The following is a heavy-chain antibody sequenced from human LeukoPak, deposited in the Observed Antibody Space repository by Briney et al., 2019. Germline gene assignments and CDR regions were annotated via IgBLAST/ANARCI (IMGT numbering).Heavy chain of an antibody. CDR1: GYSFPRCY. CDR2: INPSDDTT. Sequence: ASVKVSCKASGYSFPRCYLHWVRQAPGQGLEWMGIINPSDDTTTHAQKFQGRVTMTSDTSTSTVYMELSSLRSEDTAVYYCARDLRHHSGIAVSPFDYWGQGTLVTVSS. CDR3: ARDLRHHSGIAVSPFDY. J-gene: IGHJ4*02. V-gene: IGHV1-46*01. D-gene: IGHD6-19*01.